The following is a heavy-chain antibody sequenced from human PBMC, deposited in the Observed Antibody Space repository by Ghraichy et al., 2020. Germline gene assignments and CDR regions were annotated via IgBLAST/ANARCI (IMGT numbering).Heavy chain of an antibody. D-gene: IGHD2-2*01. CDR3: AKDARSIVVVPAAMPPRGISY. Sequence: GESLNISCAASGFTFSSYAMSWVRQAPGKGLEWVSAISGSGGSTYYADSVKGRFTISRDNSKNTLYLQMNSLRAEDTAVYYCAKDARSIVVVPAAMPPRGISYGGQGTLVTVSS. CDR2: ISGSGGST. V-gene: IGHV3-23*01. J-gene: IGHJ4*02. CDR1: GFTFSSYA.